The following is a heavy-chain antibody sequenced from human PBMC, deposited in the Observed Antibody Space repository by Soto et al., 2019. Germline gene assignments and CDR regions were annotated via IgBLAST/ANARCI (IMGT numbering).Heavy chain of an antibody. J-gene: IGHJ3*02. V-gene: IGHV4-59*01. CDR3: AREVAVAPGAFDI. D-gene: IGHD6-19*01. CDR2: IYYSGST. CDR1: GGSISSYY. Sequence: QVQLQESGPGLVKPSETLSLTYTVSGGSISSYYWSWIRQPPGKGLEWIGYIYYSGSTNYNPSLKSRVTISVDTSKNQFSLKLSSVTAADTAVYYCAREVAVAPGAFDIWGQGTMVTVSS.